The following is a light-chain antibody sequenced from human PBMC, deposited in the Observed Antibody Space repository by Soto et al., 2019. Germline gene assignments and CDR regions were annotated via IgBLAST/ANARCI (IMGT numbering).Light chain of an antibody. Sequence: EIVLTQSPGTLSLSPGERATLSCRASQSVSSSHLAWYQQKPGQAPRLLIYGASSRATGIPDRFSGSGSGTDFNLTISRLEPEDFAVYYCQQYGSSPLAFGPGTKVDIK. V-gene: IGKV3-20*01. CDR2: GAS. J-gene: IGKJ3*01. CDR3: QQYGSSPLA. CDR1: QSVSSSH.